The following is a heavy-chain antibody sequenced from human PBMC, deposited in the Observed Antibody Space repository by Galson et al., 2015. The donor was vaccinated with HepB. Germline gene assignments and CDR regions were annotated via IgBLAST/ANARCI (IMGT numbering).Heavy chain of an antibody. V-gene: IGHV3-64*02. CDR1: GFIFSNYA. D-gene: IGHD6-13*01. Sequence: SLRLSCAASGFIFSNYAMQWVRQAPGKGLEYVSTITHNGGRTAYADSVMGRFTISRDTSKNTLYLQMGSLSAEDMAVYYCARGAGGNYYFDYWGQGTLVTVSS. CDR2: ITHNGGRT. CDR3: ARGAGGNYYFDY. J-gene: IGHJ4*02.